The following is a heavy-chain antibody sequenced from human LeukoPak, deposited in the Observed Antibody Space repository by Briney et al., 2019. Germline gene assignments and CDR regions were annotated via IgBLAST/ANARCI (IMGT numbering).Heavy chain of an antibody. J-gene: IGHJ4*02. Sequence: PSETLSLTCAVSGGSLSSGSYYWGWIRQPPGKGLEWIGSIYYSGSTYYNPSLKSRVTISVDTSKNQFSLKLSSVTAADTAVYYCASLKAVAGTSYYFDSSGYRFREFDYWGQGTLVTVSS. CDR3: ASLKAVAGTSYYFDSSGYRFREFDY. CDR2: IYYSGST. V-gene: IGHV4-39*01. D-gene: IGHD3-22*01. CDR1: GGSLSSGSYY.